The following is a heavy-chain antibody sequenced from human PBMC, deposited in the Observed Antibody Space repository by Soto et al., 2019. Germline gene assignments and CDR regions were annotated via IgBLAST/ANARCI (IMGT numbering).Heavy chain of an antibody. Sequence: QVQLVESGGGVVQPGRSLRLSCAASGFTFSSYGMHWVRQAPGKGLEWVAVIWYDGSNKYYADSVKGRFTISRDNSKNTLYLQMNSLRAEDTAVYYRARDRDGSGSYGPFDYWGQGTLVTVSS. CDR1: GFTFSSYG. CDR3: ARDRDGSGSYGPFDY. J-gene: IGHJ4*02. V-gene: IGHV3-33*01. CDR2: IWYDGSNK. D-gene: IGHD3-10*01.